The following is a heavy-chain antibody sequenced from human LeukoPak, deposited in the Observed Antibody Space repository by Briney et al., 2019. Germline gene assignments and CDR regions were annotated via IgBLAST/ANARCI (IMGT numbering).Heavy chain of an antibody. D-gene: IGHD5-12*01. CDR3: ARAYSGYDYAFDI. CDR1: GYTLTELS. CDR2: FDPEDGET. J-gene: IGHJ3*02. V-gene: IGHV1-24*01. Sequence: GASVKVSCKVSGYTLTELSMHWVRQAPGRGLEWMGGFDPEDGETIHAQKFQGRVTMTEDTSTDTAYMELSSLRSEDTAVYYCARAYSGYDYAFDIWGQGTMVTVSS.